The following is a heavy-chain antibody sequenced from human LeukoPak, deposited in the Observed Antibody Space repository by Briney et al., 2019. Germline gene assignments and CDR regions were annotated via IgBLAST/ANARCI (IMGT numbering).Heavy chain of an antibody. CDR1: GGSISSYY. D-gene: IGHD3-10*01. CDR3: ARTVRGVTTYYYYYYGMDV. Sequence: SETLSLTCTVSGGSISSYYWSWIRQPPGKGLEWIGYIYYSGSTNYNPSLKSRVTISVDTSKNQFSLKLSSVTAADTAVYYCARTVRGVTTYYYYYYGMDVWGQGTTVTVSS. CDR2: IYYSGST. J-gene: IGHJ6*02. V-gene: IGHV4-59*12.